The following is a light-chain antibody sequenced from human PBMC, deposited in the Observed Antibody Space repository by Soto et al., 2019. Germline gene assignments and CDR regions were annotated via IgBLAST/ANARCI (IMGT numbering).Light chain of an antibody. CDR1: NTNIGSNT. J-gene: IGLJ3*02. CDR2: SIN. V-gene: IGLV1-44*01. Sequence: QSVLTQPPSASGTPGQRVTISCSGSNTNIGSNTVNWYQQVPGTAPKLLIYSINQRPSGVPDRFSGSKSGTSASLAISGLQSDDEADDYCSTWDDSRNDGLFGGGTKVTVL. CDR3: STWDDSRNDGL.